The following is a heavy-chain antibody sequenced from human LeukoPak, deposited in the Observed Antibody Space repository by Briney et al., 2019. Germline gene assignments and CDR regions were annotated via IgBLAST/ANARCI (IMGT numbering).Heavy chain of an antibody. V-gene: IGHV4-39*01. CDR2: IYYSGST. J-gene: IGHJ5*02. CDR1: GGSISTSSYY. D-gene: IGHD6-13*01. Sequence: SETLSLTCTVSGGSISTSSYYWGWIRQPPGKGLEWIGSIYYSGSTYYNPSLKSRVTISVDTSKNQFSLKLSSVTAADTAVYYSARHYSSSGDWFDPWGQGTLVTVSS. CDR3: ARHYSSSGDWFDP.